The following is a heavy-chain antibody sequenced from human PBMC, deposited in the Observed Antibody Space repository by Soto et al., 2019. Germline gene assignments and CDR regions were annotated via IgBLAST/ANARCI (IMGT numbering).Heavy chain of an antibody. J-gene: IGHJ4*02. CDR2: ISAYNGNT. CDR1: GYTFTSFC. D-gene: IGHD3-22*01. CDR3: ARAGYYYDSSGYYPHFDY. Sequence: ASVKFSCRASGYTFTSFCISWVRQSPGQGLEWMGWISAYNGNTNYAQKLQGRVTMTTDTSTSTAYMELRSLRSDDSAVYYCARAGYYYDSSGYYPHFDYWGQGTRVTVPS. V-gene: IGHV1-18*01.